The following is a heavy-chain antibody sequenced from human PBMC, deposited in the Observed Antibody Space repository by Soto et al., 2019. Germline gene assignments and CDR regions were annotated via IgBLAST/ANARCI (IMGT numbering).Heavy chain of an antibody. D-gene: IGHD2-2*01. J-gene: IGHJ4*02. CDR1: GFTFSSYI. Sequence: GGSLRLSCAASGFTFSSYIMNWVRQAPGKGLEWVSSISSTSSYIYYADSVKGRFTISRDNAKNSLYLQMNSLRAEDTAVYYCARDDTTSYQGLIDYWGQGTLVTVSS. V-gene: IGHV3-21*01. CDR2: ISSTSSYI. CDR3: ARDDTTSYQGLIDY.